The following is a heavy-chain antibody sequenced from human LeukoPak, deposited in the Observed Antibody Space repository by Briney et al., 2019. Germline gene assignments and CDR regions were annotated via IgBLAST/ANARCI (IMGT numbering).Heavy chain of an antibody. CDR2: IYSGGST. CDR1: GFTVSSNY. CDR3: ARDRSRSKFTY. J-gene: IGHJ4*02. V-gene: IGHV3-66*01. Sequence: GGSLRLSCAASGFTVSSNYMSWVRQAPGKGLEWVSVIYSGGSTYYADSVKGRFTISRDNSKNTLYLQMNSLRAEDTAVYYCARDRSRSKFTYWGQGTLVTVSS. D-gene: IGHD1-26*01.